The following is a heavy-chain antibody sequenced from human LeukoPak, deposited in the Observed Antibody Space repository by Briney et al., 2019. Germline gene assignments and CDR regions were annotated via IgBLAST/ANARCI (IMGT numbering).Heavy chain of an antibody. V-gene: IGHV3-66*01. D-gene: IGHD2-15*01. CDR2: LYSGGST. Sequence: GGSLRLSCAASGFTVSNYYMSWVRQAPGKGLEWVSVLYSGGSTYYADSVKGRFTISRDNSKNTLYLQMNSLRAEDTAVYYCASSGYCSGGSCYSCWGRGTLVTVSS. J-gene: IGHJ4*02. CDR1: GFTVSNYY. CDR3: ASSGYCSGGSCYSC.